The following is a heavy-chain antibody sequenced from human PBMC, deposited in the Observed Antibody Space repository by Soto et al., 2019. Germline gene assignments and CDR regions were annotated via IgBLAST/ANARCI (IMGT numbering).Heavy chain of an antibody. J-gene: IGHJ4*02. CDR2: TYYRSNWYH. V-gene: IGHV6-1*01. CDR1: VDSVSITSAA. D-gene: IGHD4-17*01. CDR3: ARINGYLDS. Sequence: PAPAPSRACAVTVDSVSITSAALNWIRQSPSRGLEWLGRTYYRSNWYHEYAVSVKGRININPDTSKNQFSLQLKSVTPEDAAVYYCARINGYLDSWGQGTPVSVSS.